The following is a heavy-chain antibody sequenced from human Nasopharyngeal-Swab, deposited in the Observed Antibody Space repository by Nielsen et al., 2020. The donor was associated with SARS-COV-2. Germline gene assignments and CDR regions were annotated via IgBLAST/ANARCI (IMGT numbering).Heavy chain of an antibody. J-gene: IGHJ5*02. V-gene: IGHV4-39*07. CDR3: ARGQDVLVVGGISWFDP. Sequence: WIRKPPGKGLEWIGSIYSSGSTYYNPSLKSRVTMSVDKSKKQFSLKLNSVTAADTAVYYCARGQDVLVVGGISWFDPWGQGTLVTVSS. CDR2: IYSSGST. D-gene: IGHD2-8*02.